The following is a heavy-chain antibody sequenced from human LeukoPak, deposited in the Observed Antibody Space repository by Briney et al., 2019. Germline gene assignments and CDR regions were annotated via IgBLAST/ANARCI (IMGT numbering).Heavy chain of an antibody. CDR1: GFTFSSYW. Sequence: GGSLRLSCAASGFTFSSYWMSWVRQAPGKGLEWVANIKQDGSEKYYVDSVKGRFTISRDNAKNSLYLQMNSLRAEDTAVYYCARDVAASGVWYFDLWGRGTLVTVSS. J-gene: IGHJ2*01. CDR3: ARDVAASGVWYFDL. CDR2: IKQDGSEK. V-gene: IGHV3-7*01. D-gene: IGHD6-13*01.